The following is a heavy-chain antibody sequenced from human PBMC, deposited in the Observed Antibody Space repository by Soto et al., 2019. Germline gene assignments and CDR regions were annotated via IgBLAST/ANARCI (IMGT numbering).Heavy chain of an antibody. V-gene: IGHV4-39*01. CDR1: GGSISSSSYY. D-gene: IGHD3-22*01. CDR2: IYYSGST. Sequence: SETLSLTCTVSGGSISSSSYYWGWIRQPPGKGLEWIGSIYYSGSTYYNPSLKSRVTISVDTSKNQFSLKLSSVTAADTAVYYWARPVSYDSSGYRAPGVYFDYWGQGTLVTVSS. J-gene: IGHJ4*02. CDR3: ARPVSYDSSGYRAPGVYFDY.